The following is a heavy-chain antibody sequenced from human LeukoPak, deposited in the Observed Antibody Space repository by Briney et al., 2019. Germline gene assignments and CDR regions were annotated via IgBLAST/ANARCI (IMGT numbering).Heavy chain of an antibody. Sequence: GGSLRLSCAASGFTFSTYSINWVRQAPGKGLEWVSSISSSSTYIYYADSVRGRFTISRDNAKNSLYMQMNSLRAEDTAVYYCGTWTTVASYFDYWGQGTLVTVSS. CDR2: ISSSSTYI. J-gene: IGHJ4*02. D-gene: IGHD4-17*01. CDR1: GFTFSTYS. V-gene: IGHV3-21*06. CDR3: GTWTTVASYFDY.